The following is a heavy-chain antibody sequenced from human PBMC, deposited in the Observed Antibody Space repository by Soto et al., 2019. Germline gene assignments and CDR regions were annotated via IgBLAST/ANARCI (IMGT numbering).Heavy chain of an antibody. V-gene: IGHV5-51*01. Sequence: GESLKISCKGSGYSFTSYWIGWVRQMPGKGLEWMGIIYPGDSDTRYSPSFQGQVTISADKSISTAYLQWSSLKASDTAMYYCARRGSTSWSAQGGTYYYYYYMDVWGKGTTVTVSS. CDR1: GYSFTSYW. CDR2: IYPGDSDT. CDR3: ARRGSTSWSAQGGTYYYYYYMDV. D-gene: IGHD2-2*01. J-gene: IGHJ6*03.